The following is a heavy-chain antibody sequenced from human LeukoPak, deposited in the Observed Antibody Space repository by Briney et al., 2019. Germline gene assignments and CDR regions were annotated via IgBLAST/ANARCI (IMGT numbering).Heavy chain of an antibody. J-gene: IGHJ4*02. CDR2: ISPYNGNT. V-gene: IGHV1-18*01. CDR3: ARGTTLSLGYCSSTSCYDFDY. Sequence: GASVKVSCKASGYTFTSYGISWVRQAPGQGLEWMGWISPYNGNTNYAQKLQGRVTMTTDTSTSTAYMELRSLRSDDTAVYYCARGTTLSLGYCSSTSCYDFDYWGQGTLVTVSS. D-gene: IGHD2-2*01. CDR1: GYTFTSYG.